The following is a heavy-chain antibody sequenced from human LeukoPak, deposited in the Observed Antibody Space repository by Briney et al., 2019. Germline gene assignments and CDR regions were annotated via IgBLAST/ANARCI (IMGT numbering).Heavy chain of an antibody. Sequence: PGGSLRLSCAASGFTFSSYAMHWVRQAPGKGLEWVAVISYDGSNKYYADSVKGRFTISRDNSKNTLYLQMNSLRAEDTAVYYCAREGSTSCPDHWGQGTLVTVSS. CDR1: GFTFSSYA. CDR2: ISYDGSNK. J-gene: IGHJ4*02. CDR3: AREGSTSCPDH. D-gene: IGHD2-2*01. V-gene: IGHV3-30-3*01.